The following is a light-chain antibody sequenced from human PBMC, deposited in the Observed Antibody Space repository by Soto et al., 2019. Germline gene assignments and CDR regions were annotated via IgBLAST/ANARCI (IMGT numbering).Light chain of an antibody. CDR1: QDISNY. V-gene: IGKV1-33*01. CDR2: DAS. Sequence: DIQMTQSPSSLSASVGDRVTITCQTSQDISNYLNWYQQKPGKAPKLLIYDASNLETGVPSRFSGSGSGTEFTFTISSLPPEAFATSYCQQYDILPLFGQGTKVEIK. J-gene: IGKJ2*01. CDR3: QQYDILPL.